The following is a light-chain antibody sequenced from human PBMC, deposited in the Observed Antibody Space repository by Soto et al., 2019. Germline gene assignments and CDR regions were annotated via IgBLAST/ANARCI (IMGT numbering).Light chain of an antibody. Sequence: QSALTQPASVSGSPGQSITISCTGTSSDVGGYYYVSWYQQHPAKAPKLIIYDVSNRPSGVSNRFAGSKSGNTASLTISGLQAEDEVNYYCSSYTNHNSRVLFGGGAMLTVL. CDR3: SSYTNHNSRVL. J-gene: IGLJ2*01. CDR1: SSDVGGYYY. V-gene: IGLV2-14*03. CDR2: DVS.